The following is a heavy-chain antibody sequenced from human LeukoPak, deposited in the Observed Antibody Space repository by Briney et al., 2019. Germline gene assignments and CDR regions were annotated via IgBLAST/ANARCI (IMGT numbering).Heavy chain of an antibody. Sequence: QSGGSLRLSCAAPGFIFDNYAIHWVRQAPGKGLEWVSLISGDGGSTFYADSVRGRFTISRDNTRKSLSLQMGSLRSEDTALYYCARESETSGWYDYWGQGTLVTVSS. CDR2: ISGDGGST. D-gene: IGHD6-19*01. V-gene: IGHV3-43*02. J-gene: IGHJ4*02. CDR3: ARESETSGWYDY. CDR1: GFIFDNYA.